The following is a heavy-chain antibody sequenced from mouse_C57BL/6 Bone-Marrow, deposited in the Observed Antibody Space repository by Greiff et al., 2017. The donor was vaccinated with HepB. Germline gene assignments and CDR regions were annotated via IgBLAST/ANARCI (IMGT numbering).Heavy chain of an antibody. CDR2: IHPNSGST. V-gene: IGHV1-64*01. D-gene: IGHD2-3*01. Sequence: QVQLQQPGAELVKPGASVKLSCKASGYTFTSYWMHWVKQRPGQGLEWIGMIHPNSGSTNYNEKLKSKATLTVDKSSSTAYMQLSSLTSEDSAVDYCAIWLLRGFAYRGQGTLVTVSA. J-gene: IGHJ3*01. CDR3: AIWLLRGFAY. CDR1: GYTFTSYW.